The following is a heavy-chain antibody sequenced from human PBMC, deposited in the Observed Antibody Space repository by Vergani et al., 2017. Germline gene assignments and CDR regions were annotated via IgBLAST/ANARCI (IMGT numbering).Heavy chain of an antibody. CDR1: GFTFNSYA. CDR3: AKLCDSTSCPYGGRAFGV. J-gene: IGHJ3*01. Sequence: QLLESGGGLIQPGGSLRLSCAASGFTFNSYAMTWVRQAPGKGLEWVSGINNNGGSTYYADSVKGRFTISRDNSKNTLYLQMTDLRAEDTATYYCAKLCDSTSCPYGGRAFGVLGHGKMVTVSS. V-gene: IGHV3-23*01. CDR2: INNNGGST. D-gene: IGHD2-2*01.